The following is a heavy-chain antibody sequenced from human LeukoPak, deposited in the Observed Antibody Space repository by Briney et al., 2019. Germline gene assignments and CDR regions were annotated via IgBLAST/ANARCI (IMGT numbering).Heavy chain of an antibody. J-gene: IGHJ6*03. V-gene: IGHV4-34*01. D-gene: IGHD3-10*01. CDR2: INHSGST. Sequence: PSETLSLTCAVYGVSFSGYYWSWIRQPPGKGLEWIGEINHSGSTNYNPSLKSRVTISVDTSKNQFPLNLSSVTAADTAVYYCARDSPYYYGAGSATYYMDVWGKGTTVTISS. CDR3: ARDSPYYYGAGSATYYMDV. CDR1: GVSFSGYY.